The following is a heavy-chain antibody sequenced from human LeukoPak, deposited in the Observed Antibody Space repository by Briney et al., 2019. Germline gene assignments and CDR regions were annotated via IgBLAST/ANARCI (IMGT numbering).Heavy chain of an antibody. V-gene: IGHV4-61*01. J-gene: IGHJ4*02. CDR3: ARDAGYGSVPL. CDR2: FSYTGST. D-gene: IGHD3-10*01. Sequence: PSETLSLTCNISGDSISFSPYYWNWIRQLPGKGLEWIGYFSYTGSTTYNPSLKSRVTILFDTSNSQFSLKLNSVTAADTAVYYCARDAGYGSVPLWGRGARVAVSA. CDR1: GDSISFSPYY.